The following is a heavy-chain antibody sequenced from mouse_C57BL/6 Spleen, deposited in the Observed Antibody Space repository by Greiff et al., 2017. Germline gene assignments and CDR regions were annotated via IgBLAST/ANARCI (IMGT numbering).Heavy chain of an antibody. CDR1: GFTFSSYA. CDR3: TRGGSSYEKFAY. Sequence: EVQLVESGEGLVKPGGSLKLSCAASGFTFSSYAMSWVRQTPEKRLGWVAYISSGGDYIYYADTVKGRFTLSRDNARNTLYLQMSSLKSEDTAMYYCTRGGSSYEKFAYWGQGTLVTVSA. D-gene: IGHD1-1*01. CDR2: ISSGGDYI. V-gene: IGHV5-9-1*02. J-gene: IGHJ3*01.